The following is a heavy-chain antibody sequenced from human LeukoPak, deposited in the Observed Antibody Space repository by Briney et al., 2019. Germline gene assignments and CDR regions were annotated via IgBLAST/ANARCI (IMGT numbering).Heavy chain of an antibody. V-gene: IGHV3-9*01. Sequence: GRPLRLSCAASGFTFDDYAMHWVRQAPGKGLEWVSGISWNSGSIGYADSVKGRFTISRDNAKNSLYLQMNSLRAEDTALYYCAKDRMEYSSSFDYWGQGTLVTVSS. D-gene: IGHD6-6*01. CDR2: ISWNSGSI. CDR3: AKDRMEYSSSFDY. J-gene: IGHJ4*02. CDR1: GFTFDDYA.